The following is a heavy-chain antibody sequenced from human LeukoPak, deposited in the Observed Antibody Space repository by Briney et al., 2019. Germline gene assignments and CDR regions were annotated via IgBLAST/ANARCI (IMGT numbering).Heavy chain of an antibody. CDR2: ISGSGGST. D-gene: IGHD2-2*01. Sequence: GGSLRLSCAASGFTFSSYAMSWVRQAPGKGLEWVSAISGSGGSTYYADSVKGRFTISRDNSKNTLYLQMNSLRAEDTAVYYCARIVVVPAASHGMDVWAKGPRSPSP. J-gene: IGHJ6*02. CDR1: GFTFSSYA. CDR3: ARIVVVPAASHGMDV. V-gene: IGHV3-23*01.